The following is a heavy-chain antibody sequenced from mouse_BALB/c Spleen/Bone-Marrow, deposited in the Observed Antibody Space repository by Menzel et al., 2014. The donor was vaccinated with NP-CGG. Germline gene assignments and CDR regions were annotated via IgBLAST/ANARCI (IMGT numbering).Heavy chain of an antibody. CDR1: GYAFTNYL. CDR3: ARQLGPPYAMDY. V-gene: IGHV1-54*01. CDR2: INPGGGGT. Sequence: QVQLQQSGAELVRPGTSVKVSYKASGYAFTNYLIEWVKQRPGQGLEWIGVINPGGGGTNYNEKFKGKATLTADKSSSTAYMQLSSLTSDDSAVYFCARQLGPPYAMDYWGQGTSVTVSS. D-gene: IGHD3-1*01. J-gene: IGHJ4*01.